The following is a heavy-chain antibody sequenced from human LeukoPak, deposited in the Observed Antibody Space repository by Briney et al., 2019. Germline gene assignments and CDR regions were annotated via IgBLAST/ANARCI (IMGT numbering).Heavy chain of an antibody. Sequence: GASVKVSCTASGGTFSSYAISWVRQAPGQWLEWMGRIIPILGIANYAQKFQGRVTITADKSTSTAYMELSSLRSEDTAVYYCARDFRLGESNYWGQGTLVTVSS. V-gene: IGHV1-69*04. D-gene: IGHD3-16*01. J-gene: IGHJ4*02. CDR2: IIPILGIA. CDR1: GGTFSSYA. CDR3: ARDFRLGESNY.